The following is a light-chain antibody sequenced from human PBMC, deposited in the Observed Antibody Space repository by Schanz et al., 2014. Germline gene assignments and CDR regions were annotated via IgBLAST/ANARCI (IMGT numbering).Light chain of an antibody. CDR1: QSISSW. CDR3: QQYNSYPRT. J-gene: IGKJ1*01. CDR2: DAS. Sequence: DIQMPQSPSTLSASVEDRVTITCRARQSISSWLAWYQQKPGKAPKLLIYDASSLESGVPSRFSGSGSGTEFTLTISSLQPDDFATYSCQQYNSYPRTFGQGTKVEIK. V-gene: IGKV1-5*01.